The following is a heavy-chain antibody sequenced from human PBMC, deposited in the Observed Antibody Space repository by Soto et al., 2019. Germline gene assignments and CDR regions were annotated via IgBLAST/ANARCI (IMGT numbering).Heavy chain of an antibody. D-gene: IGHD3-22*01. J-gene: IGHJ4*02. Sequence: PGESLKISCKGSGYSFTSYWIGWVRQMPGKDLEWMGIIYPGDSDTRYSPSFQGQVTISADKSISTAYLQWSSLKASDTAMYYCARPYTNDYYDSSGYYSPPGDYWGQGTLVTVSS. CDR2: IYPGDSDT. CDR3: ARPYTNDYYDSSGYYSPPGDY. CDR1: GYSFTSYW. V-gene: IGHV5-51*01.